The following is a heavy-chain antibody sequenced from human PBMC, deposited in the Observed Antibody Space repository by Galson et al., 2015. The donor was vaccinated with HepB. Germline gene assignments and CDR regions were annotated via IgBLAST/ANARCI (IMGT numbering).Heavy chain of an antibody. D-gene: IGHD5-12*01. CDR1: GFTFSNYD. CDR2: MWYDGSNK. Sequence: SLRLSCAASGFTFSNYDMHWVRQAPGKGLEWVAVMWYDGSNKYYADSVKGRFTISRDNSKNVLFLQMNSLRAEDAAVYYCARDMGYGYYYGMDVWGQGTTVTVSS. V-gene: IGHV3-33*01. J-gene: IGHJ6*02. CDR3: ARDMGYGYYYGMDV.